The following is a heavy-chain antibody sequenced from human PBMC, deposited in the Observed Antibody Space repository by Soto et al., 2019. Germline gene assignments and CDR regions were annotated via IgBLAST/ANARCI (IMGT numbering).Heavy chain of an antibody. CDR2: IRSSGSTI. D-gene: IGHD6-6*01. CDR1: GFTVGRYD. Sequence: PXGSMRLTCPASGFTVGRYDVNWVRHAEGKGLEWVSYIRSSGSTIYYADSVKGRFTISRDNAKNSLYLQMNSLRAEDTAVYYCARDYHLRSSYQSPDWGQGTLVTVSS. CDR3: ARDYHLRSSYQSPD. J-gene: IGHJ4*02. V-gene: IGHV3-48*03.